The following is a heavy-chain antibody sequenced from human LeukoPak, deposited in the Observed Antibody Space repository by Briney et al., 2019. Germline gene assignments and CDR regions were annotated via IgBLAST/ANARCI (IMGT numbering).Heavy chain of an antibody. Sequence: PSETLSLTCTVSGGSISSSSYYWVWIRQPPGKGLEWIGSIYYSGSTYYNPSLKSRVTISVDTSKNQFSLKLSSVTAADTAVYYCARDLTPDYYYGMDVWGQGTTVTVSS. CDR3: ARDLTPDYYYGMDV. V-gene: IGHV4-39*07. J-gene: IGHJ6*02. CDR2: IYYSGST. CDR1: GGSISSSSYY.